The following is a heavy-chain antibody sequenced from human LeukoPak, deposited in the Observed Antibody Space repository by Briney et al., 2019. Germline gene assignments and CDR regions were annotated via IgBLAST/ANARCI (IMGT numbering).Heavy chain of an antibody. D-gene: IGHD5-12*01. CDR2: IHYSGTT. Sequence: SETLSLTRTVSRGSILTYYWSWIRQPPGKGLGWIGYIHYSGTTNYNPSLKNRVTLSLDTSKNQFSLNLGSVTAADTAVYFCARMGGYSGYATHWGQGTLVTVSS. V-gene: IGHV4-59*08. J-gene: IGHJ4*02. CDR1: RGSILTYY. CDR3: ARMGGYSGYATH.